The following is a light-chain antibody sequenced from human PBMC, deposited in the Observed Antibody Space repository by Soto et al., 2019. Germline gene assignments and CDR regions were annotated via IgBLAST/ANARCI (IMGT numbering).Light chain of an antibody. CDR2: GNN. Sequence: QSVLTQPPSVSGAPGQRVTISCTGSSSNFGAGNDVQWYQQLPGTAPKLLIFGNNNRPSGVPDRFSGSKSGTSASLAISGSQAEDEADYYCHSYDSSLRGYVFGSGTKLTVL. J-gene: IGLJ1*01. CDR1: SSNFGAGND. V-gene: IGLV1-40*01. CDR3: HSYDSSLRGYV.